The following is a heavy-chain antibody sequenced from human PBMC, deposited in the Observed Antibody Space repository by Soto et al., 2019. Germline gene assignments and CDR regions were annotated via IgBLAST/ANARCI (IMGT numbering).Heavy chain of an antibody. CDR2: IYYSGST. J-gene: IGHJ5*02. D-gene: IGHD1-26*01. CDR1: GGSITSSSYY. V-gene: IGHV4-39*01. CDR3: ATQEVGGSYVYTFDP. Sequence: SETLSLTCTVSGGSITSSSYYWGWIRQPPGKGLEWIGSIYYSGSTYYNPSLKSRVTISVDTSKNQFSLKLSSVTAADTAVYNCATQEVGGSYVYTFDPWGQGTLVTVS.